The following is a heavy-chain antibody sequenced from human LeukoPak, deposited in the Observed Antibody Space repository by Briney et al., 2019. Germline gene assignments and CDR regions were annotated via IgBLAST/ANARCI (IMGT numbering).Heavy chain of an antibody. V-gene: IGHV4-59*01. CDR3: ASLPRNWRAEPFDY. J-gene: IGHJ4*02. D-gene: IGHD1-1*01. Sequence: SETLSLTCTVSGGSISSYYWSWIRQPSGKGLEWIGYIYYSGSTNYNPSLKSRVTISVDTSKNQFSLKLSSVTAADTAVYYCASLPRNWRAEPFDYWGQGTLVTVSS. CDR2: IYYSGST. CDR1: GGSISSYY.